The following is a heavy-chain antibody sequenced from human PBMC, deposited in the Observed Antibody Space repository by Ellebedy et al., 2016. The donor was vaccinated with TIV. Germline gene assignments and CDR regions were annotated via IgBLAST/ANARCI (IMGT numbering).Heavy chain of an antibody. CDR3: ARETFNDVDLKVWGIFDI. Sequence: GGSLRLSCAVSGPNVIDSYMSWVRQAPGKGLEWVSVVYSGDTTYYADSVKGRFTISKDNSKNTLDLQMNSLRAEDTAVYFCARETFNDVDLKVWGIFDIWGHGTMVTVSS. CDR1: GPNVIDSY. J-gene: IGHJ3*02. CDR2: VYSGDTT. V-gene: IGHV3-66*01. D-gene: IGHD6-13*01.